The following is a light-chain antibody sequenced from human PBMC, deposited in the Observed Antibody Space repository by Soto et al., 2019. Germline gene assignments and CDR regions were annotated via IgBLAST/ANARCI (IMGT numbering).Light chain of an antibody. CDR1: QSITDW. J-gene: IGKJ1*01. V-gene: IGKV1-5*03. CDR3: QYWDDYSWT. Sequence: DIQMTQSPSTLSASVGDRVTITCRASQSITDWLAWYQQKPGKAPKFLIYKASNLEGGVPSRFSGRGSGTEFTLTISSVRPDDFATYYCQYWDDYSWTFGQGTMVEIK. CDR2: KAS.